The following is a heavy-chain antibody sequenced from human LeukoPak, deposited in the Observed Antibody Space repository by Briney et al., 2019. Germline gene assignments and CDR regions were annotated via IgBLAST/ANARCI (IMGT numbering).Heavy chain of an antibody. CDR2: IYHSGST. J-gene: IGHJ6*03. V-gene: IGHV4-30-2*01. CDR3: ARIVIPAAPWEYYYYYYMDV. D-gene: IGHD2-2*01. CDR1: GGSISSGGYY. Sequence: SQTLSLTCTVSGGSISSGGYYWSWIRQPPGKGLEWIGYIYHSGSTYYNPSLKSRVTISVDRSKNQFSLKLSSVTAADTAVYYCARIVIPAAPWEYYYYYYMDVWGKGTTVTVSS.